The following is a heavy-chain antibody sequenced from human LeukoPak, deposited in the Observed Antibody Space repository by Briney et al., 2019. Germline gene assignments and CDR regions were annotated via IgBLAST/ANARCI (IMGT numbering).Heavy chain of an antibody. V-gene: IGHV3-23*01. J-gene: IGHJ4*02. D-gene: IGHD4-17*01. CDR1: GFTFSSYA. Sequence: GGSLTLSCAASGFTFSSYAMSWVRQAPGKGLEWVSAISGSGGSTYYADSVKGRFTISRDNSKNTLYLQMNSLRAEDTAVYYCAKGNGDWEYFDYWGQGTLVTVSS. CDR3: AKGNGDWEYFDY. CDR2: ISGSGGST.